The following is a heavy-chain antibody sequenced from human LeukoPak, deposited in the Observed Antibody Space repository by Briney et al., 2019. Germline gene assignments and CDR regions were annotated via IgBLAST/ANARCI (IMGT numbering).Heavy chain of an antibody. Sequence: GASVKVSCKASGYTFTSYTIHWVRQAPGQRLEWMGWINAGNGNTKYSQEFQDRVTITRDTSASTAYMELSSLRSDDTAVYYCARVDDRGHYYDSSGPRKLFDYWGQGTLVTVSS. CDR2: INAGNGNT. V-gene: IGHV1-3*01. CDR3: ARVDDRGHYYDSSGPRKLFDY. CDR1: GYTFTSYT. D-gene: IGHD3-22*01. J-gene: IGHJ4*02.